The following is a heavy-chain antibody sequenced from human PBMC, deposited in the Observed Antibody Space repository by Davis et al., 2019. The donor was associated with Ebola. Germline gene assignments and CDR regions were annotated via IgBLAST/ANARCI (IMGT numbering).Heavy chain of an antibody. D-gene: IGHD2-2*01. Sequence: PSETLSLTCTVSGGSISSYYWGWIRQPPGKGLEWIGSIYHSGSTYYNPSLKSRVTISVDTSKNQFSLKLSSVTAADTAVYYCAGCISTSCPYYFDYWGQGTLVTVSS. CDR1: GGSISSYY. CDR2: IYHSGST. V-gene: IGHV4-38-2*02. J-gene: IGHJ4*02. CDR3: AGCISTSCPYYFDY.